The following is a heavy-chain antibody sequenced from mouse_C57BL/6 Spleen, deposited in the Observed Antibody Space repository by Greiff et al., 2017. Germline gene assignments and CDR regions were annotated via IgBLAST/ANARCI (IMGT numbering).Heavy chain of an antibody. CDR3: ARSSLSYGNYWFAY. CDR2: IRNKANGYTT. Sequence: EVKVVESGGGLVQPGGSLSLSCAASGFTFTDYYMSWVRQPPGKALEWLGFIRNKANGYTTEYSASVKGRFTISRDNSQSILYLQMNALRAEDSATYYCARSSLSYGNYWFAYWGQGTLVTVSA. CDR1: GFTFTDYY. D-gene: IGHD2-1*01. J-gene: IGHJ3*01. V-gene: IGHV7-3*01.